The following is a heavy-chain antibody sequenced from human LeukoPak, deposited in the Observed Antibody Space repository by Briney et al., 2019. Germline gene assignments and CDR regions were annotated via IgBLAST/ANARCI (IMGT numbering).Heavy chain of an antibody. V-gene: IGHV3-23*01. CDR2: ISGRGDST. CDR3: AKARVYSDYDFGY. D-gene: IGHD5-12*01. Sequence: GGSLRLSCAASGFTFSSYTINWVRQAPGKGLEWVSAISGRGDSTSYADSVKGRFTISRDNSKNTLFLQMNSLRAEDTAVYYCAKARVYSDYDFGYWGQGTLVAVSS. J-gene: IGHJ4*02. CDR1: GFTFSSYT.